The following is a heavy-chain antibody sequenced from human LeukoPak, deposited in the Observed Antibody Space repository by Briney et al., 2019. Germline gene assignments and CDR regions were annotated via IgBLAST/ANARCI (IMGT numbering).Heavy chain of an antibody. CDR2: ISSNGGST. J-gene: IGHJ4*02. CDR3: WVPIAVAGLDGVDY. D-gene: IGHD6-19*01. CDR1: GFTFSAYA. V-gene: IGHV3-64D*06. Sequence: LGGSLRLSCSASGFTFSAYAMHWVRQAPGKGLEYVSAISSNGGSTYYADSVKGRFTISRDNSKNTLFLRMTRLRVEDTAVYYCWVPIAVAGLDGVDYWGQGTLVTVSS.